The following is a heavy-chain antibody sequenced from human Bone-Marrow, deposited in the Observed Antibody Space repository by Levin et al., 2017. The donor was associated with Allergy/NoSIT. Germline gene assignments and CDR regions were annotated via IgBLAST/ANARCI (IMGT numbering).Heavy chain of an antibody. J-gene: IGHJ3*02. Sequence: SQTLSLTCTVSGGSISSDDYYWSWIRLPPGKGLEWIGYIYYRGNTYYNPSLKSRSTISVDTSRNQFSLKMSSVTAADTAVYFCARDAKSVYYGSSGYYSDAFDIWGQGTMVTVSS. CDR2: IYYRGNT. CDR1: GGSISSDDYY. V-gene: IGHV4-30-4*01. D-gene: IGHD3-22*01. CDR3: ARDAKSVYYGSSGYYSDAFDI.